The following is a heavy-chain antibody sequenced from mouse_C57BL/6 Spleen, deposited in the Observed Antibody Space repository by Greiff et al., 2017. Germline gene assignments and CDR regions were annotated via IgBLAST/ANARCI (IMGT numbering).Heavy chain of an antibody. CDR3: THHYDYAMDY. CDR1: GFNINDYY. J-gene: IGHJ4*01. Sequence: VQLQQSGAELVRPGASVKLSCTASGFNINDYYMHWVKQRPEQGLEWIGRIDPADGDTEYAPKFQGKATMTADTSYNTVYLQLSSLTSEDTAVYYCTHHYDYAMDYWGQGTSVTVSS. CDR2: IDPADGDT. D-gene: IGHD1-2*01. V-gene: IGHV14-1*01.